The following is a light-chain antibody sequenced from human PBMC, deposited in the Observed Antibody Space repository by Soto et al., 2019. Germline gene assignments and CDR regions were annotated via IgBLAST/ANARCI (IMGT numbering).Light chain of an antibody. CDR3: TSDTGIAPFYV. CDR2: DVY. Sequence: QSVLTQPASVSGSPGQSIAISCTGVRTDVDGYDYVSWYQQHPGQAPQLIIYDVYNRPSGVSHRFSGSKSGDTASLTISGLLAEDEADYYCTSDTGIAPFYVFGTESKVTVL. CDR1: RTDVDGYDY. J-gene: IGLJ1*01. V-gene: IGLV2-14*03.